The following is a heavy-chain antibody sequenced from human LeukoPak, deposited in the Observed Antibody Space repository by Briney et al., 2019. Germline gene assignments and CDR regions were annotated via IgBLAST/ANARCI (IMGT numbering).Heavy chain of an antibody. CDR2: IRTTAEGANYV. CDR3: ATDQRYAFDY. V-gene: IGHV3-48*02. CDR1: GFTFTDYP. D-gene: IGHD3-9*01. Sequence: GESLKISCATSGFTFTDYPMNWVRQAPGKGLEWISNIRTTAEGANYVYYADSVKGRVTISRDDAKNTLYLHMNSLKDDDTAVYYCATDQRYAFDYWGQGILVTVSS. J-gene: IGHJ4*02.